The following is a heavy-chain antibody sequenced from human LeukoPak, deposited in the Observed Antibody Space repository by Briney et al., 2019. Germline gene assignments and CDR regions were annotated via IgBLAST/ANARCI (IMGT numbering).Heavy chain of an antibody. CDR3: AISFCGGDCYTGPHNWFDP. CDR2: IYISGST. V-gene: IGHV4-61*02. D-gene: IGHD2-21*02. J-gene: IGHJ5*02. CDR1: GGSISSGSYY. Sequence: SETLSLTCTVSGGSISSGSYYWRWLRQPAGKGLEWLGRIYISGSTNYNPSLKSRVTISADTSKNQFSLKLSSVTAADTAVYYCAISFCGGDCYTGPHNWFDPWGQGTLVTVSS.